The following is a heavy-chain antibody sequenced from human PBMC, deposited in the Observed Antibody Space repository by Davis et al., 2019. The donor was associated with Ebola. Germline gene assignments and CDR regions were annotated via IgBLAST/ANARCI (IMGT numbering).Heavy chain of an antibody. CDR3: ANCPGYYYDSSGPSPFFDY. D-gene: IGHD3-22*01. Sequence: GESLKISCAASGFTFSSYAMSWVRQAPGKGLEWVSAISGSGGSTYYADSVKGRFTISRDNSKNTLYLQMNSLRAEDTAVYYCANCPGYYYDSSGPSPFFDYWGQGTLVTVSS. J-gene: IGHJ4*02. V-gene: IGHV3-23*01. CDR2: ISGSGGST. CDR1: GFTFSSYA.